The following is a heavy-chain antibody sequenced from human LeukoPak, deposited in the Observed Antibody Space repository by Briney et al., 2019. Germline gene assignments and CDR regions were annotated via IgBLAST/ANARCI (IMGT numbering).Heavy chain of an antibody. D-gene: IGHD6-6*01. CDR3: ARHRAYSSSSPFDY. CDR2: IYYTGST. CDR1: GGSISSLY. Sequence: SETLSLTCSVSGGSISSLYWSWIRQPPGKGLEWIGYIYYTGSTNYNPSLRGRVTMFVDMSKNQFFLRLSSVTAADTAVYYCARHRAYSSSSPFDYWGQGTLVTVSS. V-gene: IGHV4-59*08. J-gene: IGHJ4*02.